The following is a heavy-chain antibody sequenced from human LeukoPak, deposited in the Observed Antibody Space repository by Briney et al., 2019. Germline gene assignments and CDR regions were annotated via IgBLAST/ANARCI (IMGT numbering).Heavy chain of an antibody. Sequence: GRSLRLSCAASGFSFSSYAMHWVRQAPGKGLEWVAIITYDGRSKYYADSVEGRFTISRDQSKNTLYLQMNSLRPEDTAIYYCAREKRSGYYPGYWGQGTLVTVSS. CDR3: AREKRSGYYPGY. J-gene: IGHJ4*02. D-gene: IGHD3-3*01. CDR1: GFSFSSYA. V-gene: IGHV3-30-3*01. CDR2: ITYDGRSK.